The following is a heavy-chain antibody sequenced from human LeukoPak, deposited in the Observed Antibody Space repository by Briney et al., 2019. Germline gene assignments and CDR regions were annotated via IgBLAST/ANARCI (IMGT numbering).Heavy chain of an antibody. J-gene: IGHJ6*03. D-gene: IGHD3-3*01. CDR1: GYSFTSNW. V-gene: IGHV5-51*01. Sequence: GESLKISCKGSGYSFTSNWIGWVRQMPGKGVEWMGIIYPGDSDTRYSPSFQGQVTTSADKSISTAYLQWSSLKASDTAMYYCARQSGGERLRLLEWVGVRYCHYMDVWGKGTTVTVSS. CDR3: ARQSGGERLRLLEWVGVRYCHYMDV. CDR2: IYPGDSDT.